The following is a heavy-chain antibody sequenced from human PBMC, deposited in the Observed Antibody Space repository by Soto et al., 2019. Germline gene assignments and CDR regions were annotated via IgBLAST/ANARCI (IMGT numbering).Heavy chain of an antibody. CDR1: GGSISSYY. CDR2: IYHSGST. Sequence: SETLSLTCTVSGGSISSYYWSWIRQPPGKGLEWIGYIYHSGSTNYNPSLKSRVTISVDTSKNQFSLKLSSVTAADTAVYYCARDTKSYDRYYYYYGMDVWGQGTTVTVSS. V-gene: IGHV4-59*01. D-gene: IGHD5-12*01. J-gene: IGHJ6*02. CDR3: ARDTKSYDRYYYYYGMDV.